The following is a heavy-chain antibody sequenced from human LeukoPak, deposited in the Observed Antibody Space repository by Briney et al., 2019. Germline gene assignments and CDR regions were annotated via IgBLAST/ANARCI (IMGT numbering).Heavy chain of an antibody. J-gene: IGHJ6*02. CDR2: IIPLLGVA. Sequence: SVKISSKTSGDTFCSYAISWVRHKPGQGRVWRGGIIPLLGVANYAQKHQCRVTITADKSTSTDYMELSSLRSEDTAVYYCARVLRDYGDYQTPRDYYYYGMDVWGQGTTVTVSS. V-gene: IGHV1-69*10. CDR3: ARVLRDYGDYQTPRDYYYYGMDV. CDR1: GDTFCSYA. D-gene: IGHD4-17*01.